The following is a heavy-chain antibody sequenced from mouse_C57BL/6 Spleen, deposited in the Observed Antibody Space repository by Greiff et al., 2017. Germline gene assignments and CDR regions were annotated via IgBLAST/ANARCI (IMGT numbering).Heavy chain of an antibody. CDR1: GYTFTSYW. CDR2: IDPSDSYT. J-gene: IGHJ4*01. D-gene: IGHD1-2*01. CDR3: ARERRRGAMDY. Sequence: QVQLKQPGAELVMPGASVKLSCKASGYTFTSYWMHWVKQRPGQGLEWIGEIDPSDSYTNYNQKFKGKSTLTVDKSSSTAYMQLSSLTSEDSAVYYCARERRRGAMDYWGQGTSVTVSS. V-gene: IGHV1-69*01.